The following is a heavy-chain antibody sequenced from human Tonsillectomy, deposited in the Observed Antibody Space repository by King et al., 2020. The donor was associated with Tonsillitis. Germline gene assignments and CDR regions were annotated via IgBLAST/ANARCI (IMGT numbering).Heavy chain of an antibody. V-gene: IGHV3-23*01. CDR1: GFTFSSFA. J-gene: IGHJ4*02. CDR2: IRGSGGST. CDR3: AKDSSSSWDGFDY. D-gene: IGHD6-13*01. Sequence: VQLLESGGGLVQPGGSLRLSCAASGFTFSSFALSWVRQAPGKGLEWVSAIRGSGGSTYYADSVKGRFTISRDNSKNTLYLQMNSLRAEDTAVYYCAKDSSSSWDGFDYWGQGTLVTVSS.